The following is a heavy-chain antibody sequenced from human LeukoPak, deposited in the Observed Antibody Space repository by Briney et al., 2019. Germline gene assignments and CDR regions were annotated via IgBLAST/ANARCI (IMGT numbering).Heavy chain of an antibody. CDR2: INHSGST. CDR3: ARGTTVTFDY. CDR1: GGSFSGYY. V-gene: IGHV4-34*01. J-gene: IGHJ4*02. D-gene: IGHD4-17*01. Sequence: ASETPSLTCAVYGGSFSGYYWSWIRQPPGKGLEWIGEINHSGSTNYNPSLKSRVTISVDTSKNQFSLKLSSVTAADTAVYYCARGTTVTFDYWGQGTLVTVSS.